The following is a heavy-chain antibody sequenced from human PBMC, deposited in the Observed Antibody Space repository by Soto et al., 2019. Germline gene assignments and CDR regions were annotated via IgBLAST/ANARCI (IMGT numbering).Heavy chain of an antibody. V-gene: IGHV4-34*01. CDR2: IHSSGST. J-gene: IGHJ4*02. CDR1: RGSFSYFH. D-gene: IGHD3-16*01. CDR3: ARGGGNPGSTNAF. Sequence: QVQLQQWGGGLLKPSETLSLTCGLHRGSFSYFHWSWIRQPPGKGLEWIGEIHSSGSTNYNPSLRSRVTMSIDTSAMQFSLTLNSVTAADTAVYYCARGGGNPGSTNAFWGQGALVTVSS.